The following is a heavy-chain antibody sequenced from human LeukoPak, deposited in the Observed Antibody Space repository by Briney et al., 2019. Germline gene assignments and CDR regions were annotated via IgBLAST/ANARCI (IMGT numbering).Heavy chain of an antibody. J-gene: IGHJ4*02. CDR3: ARDGGGWGDY. CDR1: GFTFGSYA. CDR2: ISYDGSNK. D-gene: IGHD3-16*01. V-gene: IGHV3-30-3*01. Sequence: GRSLRLSCAASGFTFGSYAMHWVRQAPGKGLEWVAFISYDGSNKYYADSVKGRFPISRDNSKNTLYLQMNSLRAEDTAVYYCARDGGGWGDYWGQGTLSPSLQ.